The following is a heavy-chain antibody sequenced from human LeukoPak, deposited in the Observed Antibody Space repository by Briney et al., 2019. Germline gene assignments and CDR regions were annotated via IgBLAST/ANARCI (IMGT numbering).Heavy chain of an antibody. V-gene: IGHV3-9*01. CDR2: ISWNSGSI. Sequence: GGSLRLSCAASGFTFDDYAMHWVRQSPGKGLEWVSGISWNSGSIGYADSVKGRFTISRDNAKNSLYLQMNSLRAEDTALYYCAKDLRGHIVVVTATSGVAFDYWGQGTLVTVSS. CDR1: GFTFDDYA. CDR3: AKDLRGHIVVVTATSGVAFDY. D-gene: IGHD2-21*02. J-gene: IGHJ4*02.